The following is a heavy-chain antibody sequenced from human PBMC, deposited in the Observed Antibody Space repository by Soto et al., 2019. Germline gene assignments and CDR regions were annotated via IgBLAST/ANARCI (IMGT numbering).Heavy chain of an antibody. CDR3: ARDYYRFNSGYGFSMDV. CDR1: GFTFSSYG. V-gene: IGHV3-33*01. J-gene: IGHJ6*02. CDR2: IWYDGSNK. Sequence: GGSLRLSCAASGFTFSSYGMHWVRQAPGKGLEWVAVIWYDGSNKYYADSVKGRFTISRDNSKNTLYLQMNSLRAEDTAVYYCARDYYRFNSGYGFSMDVSGQATTVTVSS. D-gene: IGHD5-12*01.